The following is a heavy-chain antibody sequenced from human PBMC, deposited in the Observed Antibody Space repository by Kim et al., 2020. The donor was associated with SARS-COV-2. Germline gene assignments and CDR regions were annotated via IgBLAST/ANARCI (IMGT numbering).Heavy chain of an antibody. CDR3: AKKEWGIAVANDQRGYYYGMDV. V-gene: IGHV3-23*01. CDR2: ISGSGGST. CDR1: GFTFSSYA. D-gene: IGHD6-19*01. Sequence: GGSLRLSCAASGFTFSSYAMSWVRQAPGKGLEWVSAISGSGGSTYYADSVKGRFTISRDNSKNTLYLQMNSLRAEDTAVYYCAKKEWGIAVANDQRGYYYGMDVWGQGATVTVSS. J-gene: IGHJ6*02.